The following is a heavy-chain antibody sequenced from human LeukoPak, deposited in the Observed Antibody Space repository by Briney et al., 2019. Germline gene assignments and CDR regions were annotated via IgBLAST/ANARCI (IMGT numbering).Heavy chain of an antibody. V-gene: IGHV1-69*06. CDR1: GGTFSSYA. J-gene: IGHJ4*02. CDR3: ATDRGRKGQNYFDY. Sequence: SVKVSCKASGGTFSSYAISWVRQAPGQGLEWMGGIIPIFGTANYAQKFQGRVTMTEDTSTDTAYMELSSLRSEDTAVYYCATDRGRKGQNYFDYWGQGTLVTVSS. CDR2: IIPIFGTA. D-gene: IGHD3-10*01.